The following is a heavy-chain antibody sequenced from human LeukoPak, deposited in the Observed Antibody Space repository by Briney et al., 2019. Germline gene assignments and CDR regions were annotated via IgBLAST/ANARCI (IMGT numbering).Heavy chain of an antibody. CDR3: ARVLPTKYYFDY. Sequence: GASVKVSCKASGYTFTSYYMHWVRQAPGQGLEWMGIINPSGGSTSYAQKFQGRVTMTRDTSTSTVYMELSSLRSEDTAEYYCARVLPTKYYFDYWGQGTLVTVSS. CDR1: GYTFTSYY. CDR2: INPSGGST. J-gene: IGHJ4*02. V-gene: IGHV1-46*03. D-gene: IGHD2/OR15-2a*01.